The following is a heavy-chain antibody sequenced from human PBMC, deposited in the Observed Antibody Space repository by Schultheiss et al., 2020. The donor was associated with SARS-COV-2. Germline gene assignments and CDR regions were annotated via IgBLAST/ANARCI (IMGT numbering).Heavy chain of an antibody. CDR2: ISSSSSYI. J-gene: IGHJ6*02. Sequence: GGSLRLSCAASGFTFSSYAMHWVRQAPGKGLEWVSSISSSSSYIYYADSVKGRFTISRDNAKNSLYLQMNSLRAEDTAVYYCARDRPPYYYDSSGYFPYYGMDVWGQGTTVTVSS. CDR3: ARDRPPYYYDSSGYFPYYGMDV. V-gene: IGHV3-21*01. CDR1: GFTFSSYA. D-gene: IGHD3-22*01.